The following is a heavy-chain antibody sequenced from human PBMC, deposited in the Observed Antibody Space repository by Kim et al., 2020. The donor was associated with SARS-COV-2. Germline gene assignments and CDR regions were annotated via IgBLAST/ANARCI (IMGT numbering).Heavy chain of an antibody. Sequence: GGSLRLSCAASGFTFSSYDMHWVRQATGKGLEWVSAIGTAGDTYYPGSVKGRFTISRENAKNSLYLQMNSLRAGDTAVYYCARFDGVAAAGIPSHDAFDIWGQGTMVTVSS. J-gene: IGHJ3*02. D-gene: IGHD6-13*01. CDR1: GFTFSSYD. CDR2: IGTAGDT. CDR3: ARFDGVAAAGIPSHDAFDI. V-gene: IGHV3-13*04.